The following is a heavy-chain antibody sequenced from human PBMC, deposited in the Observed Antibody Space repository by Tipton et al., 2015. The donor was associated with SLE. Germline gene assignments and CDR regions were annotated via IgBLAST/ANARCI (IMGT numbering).Heavy chain of an antibody. D-gene: IGHD5-12*01. Sequence: TLSLTCAVYGGSFSNYYWSWIRQPPGKGLEWIGEINHSGSTNYNPSLKSRVTISIDTSKNQFSLKLNSVTAADTAVYYCARSRLGIPYYFDYWGQGTLVTVSS. CDR2: INHSGST. J-gene: IGHJ4*02. CDR3: ARSRLGIPYYFDY. CDR1: GGSFSNYY. V-gene: IGHV4-34*01.